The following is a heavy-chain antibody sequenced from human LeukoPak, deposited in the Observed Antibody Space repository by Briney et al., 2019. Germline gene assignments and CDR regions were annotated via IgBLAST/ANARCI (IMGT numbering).Heavy chain of an antibody. V-gene: IGHV3-30*02. CDR2: IRYDGSNK. Sequence: GGSLRLSCAASGFTFSSYGMHWVRQAPGKGLEWVAFIRYDGSNKYYADSVKGRFTISRDNSKNTLYLQMNSLRAEDTAVYYCAKDLSAGLGYDFWSGPNWFDPWGQGTLVTVSS. CDR3: AKDLSAGLGYDFWSGPNWFDP. J-gene: IGHJ5*02. D-gene: IGHD3-3*01. CDR1: GFTFSSYG.